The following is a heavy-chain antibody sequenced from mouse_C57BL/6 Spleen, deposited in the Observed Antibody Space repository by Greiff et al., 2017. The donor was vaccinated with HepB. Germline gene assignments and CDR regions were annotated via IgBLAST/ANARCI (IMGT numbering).Heavy chain of an antibody. V-gene: IGHV1-26*01. CDR1: GYTFTDYY. D-gene: IGHD1-1*01. CDR2: INPNNGGT. Sequence: EVKLQQSGPELVKPGASVKISCKASGYTFTDYYMNWVKQSHGKSLEWIGDINPNNGGTSYNQKFKGKATLTVDKSSSTAYMELRSLTSEDSAVYYCARRTTVVYFDVWGTGTTVTVSS. CDR3: ARRTTVVYFDV. J-gene: IGHJ1*03.